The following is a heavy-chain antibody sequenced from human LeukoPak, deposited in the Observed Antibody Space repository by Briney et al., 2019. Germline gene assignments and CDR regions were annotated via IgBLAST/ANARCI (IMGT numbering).Heavy chain of an antibody. Sequence: SETLSLTCAVYGGSFSGYYWSWIRQSAGKGLEWIGRIYITGSTTYNPSLKSRVTMSLDTSMNQFSLKLSSVTAADTAVYYCARDSGTTGEVKFDPWGQGTLVTVSS. CDR2: IYITGST. CDR3: ARDSGTTGEVKFDP. D-gene: IGHD3-10*01. J-gene: IGHJ5*02. CDR1: GGSFSGYY. V-gene: IGHV4-4*07.